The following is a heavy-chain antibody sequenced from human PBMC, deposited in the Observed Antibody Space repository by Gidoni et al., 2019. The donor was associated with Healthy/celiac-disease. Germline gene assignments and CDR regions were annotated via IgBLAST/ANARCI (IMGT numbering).Heavy chain of an antibody. CDR1: GYTFTSYD. Sequence: QVQLVQSGAEVKKPGASVKVSCKASGYTFTSYDINWVRQATGQGLEWMGWMNPNSGNTGYAQKFQGRVTMPRNTSISTAYMELSSLRSEDTAVYWCSFGRYRKTYEWGLAYWDQGTLVTVSS. D-gene: IGHD1-26*01. J-gene: IGHJ4*02. V-gene: IGHV1-8*01. CDR2: MNPNSGNT. CDR3: SFGRYRKTYEWGLAY.